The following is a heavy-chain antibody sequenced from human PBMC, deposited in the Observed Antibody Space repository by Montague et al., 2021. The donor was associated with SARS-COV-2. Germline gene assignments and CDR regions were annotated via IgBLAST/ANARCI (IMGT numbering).Heavy chain of an antibody. CDR2: TYYSGST. D-gene: IGHD6-13*01. J-gene: IGHJ6*02. CDR3: ARVGRQQLVRLSGMDV. V-gene: IGHV4-39*07. Sequence: SETLSLTCTVSGGSISGSSYYWGWIRQPPGKGLEWIGSTYYSGSTYYNPSLKSRVTISVDTSKNQFSLKLSSVTAADTAVYYCARVGRQQLVRLSGMDVWGQGTTVTVSS. CDR1: GGSISGSSYY.